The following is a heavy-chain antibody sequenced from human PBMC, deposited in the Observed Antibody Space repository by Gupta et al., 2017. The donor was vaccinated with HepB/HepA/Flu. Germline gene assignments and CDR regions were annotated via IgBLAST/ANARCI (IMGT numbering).Heavy chain of an antibody. D-gene: IGHD6-13*01. J-gene: IGHJ4*02. CDR1: GFTFSSYG. CDR2: ITGSGST. Sequence: EVQLLESGGGLVQPGGSLRLSCAASGFTFSSYGMNWVRPAPGKGLEWVSGITGSGSTCYADSVNGRFTISRDNSKNTMYLQMNSLRAEDTAVYYCAKDECCTGAAGTAFEDWGQGTLVTVSS. V-gene: IGHV3-23*01. CDR3: AKDECCTGAAGTAFED.